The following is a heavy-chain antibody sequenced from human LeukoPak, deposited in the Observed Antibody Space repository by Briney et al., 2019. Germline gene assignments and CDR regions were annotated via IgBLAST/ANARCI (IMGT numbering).Heavy chain of an antibody. V-gene: IGHV1-69*05. CDR2: IIPIFGTA. J-gene: IGHJ4*02. CDR1: GGTFSSYA. CDR3: ARGATPNYYDSSGYPGPFDY. D-gene: IGHD3-22*01. Sequence: SVKVSCKASGGTFSSYAISWVRQAPGQGLEWMGGIIPIFGTANYAQKFQGRVTITTDRSTSTAYMELSSLRSEDTGVYYGARGATPNYYDSSGYPGPFDYWGQGTLVTVSS.